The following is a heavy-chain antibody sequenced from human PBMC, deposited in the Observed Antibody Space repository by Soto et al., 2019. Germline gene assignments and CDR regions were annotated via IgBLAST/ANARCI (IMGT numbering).Heavy chain of an antibody. Sequence: QVQLVQSGAEVKKPGSSVKVSCKASGDTFSSHGISWVRQSPGQGREYMGGIIPKFGTTNYAQKFRGRVTITADESTSTAYMEVSRLRYEDTAVYYCARASGRGWYNWFDPWGQGTLVTVSS. J-gene: IGHJ5*02. CDR1: GDTFSSHG. CDR2: IIPKFGTT. V-gene: IGHV1-69*01. CDR3: ARASGRGWYNWFDP. D-gene: IGHD6-19*01.